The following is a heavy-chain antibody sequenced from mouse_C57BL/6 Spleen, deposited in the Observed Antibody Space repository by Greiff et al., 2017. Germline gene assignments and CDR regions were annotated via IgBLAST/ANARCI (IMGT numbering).Heavy chain of an antibody. D-gene: IGHD2-3*01. CDR1: GYSITSGYY. Sequence: EVKLMESGPGLVKPSQSLSLTCSVTGYSITSGYYWNWIRQFPGNKLEWMGYISYDGSNNYNPSLKNRISITRDTSKNQFFLKLNSVTTEDTATYYCARGNPPIYDGYYVAWFAYWGQGTLVTVSA. V-gene: IGHV3-6*01. J-gene: IGHJ3*01. CDR3: ARGNPPIYDGYYVAWFAY. CDR2: ISYDGSN.